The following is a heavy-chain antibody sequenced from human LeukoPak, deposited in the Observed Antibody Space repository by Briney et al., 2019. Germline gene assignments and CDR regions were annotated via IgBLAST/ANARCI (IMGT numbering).Heavy chain of an antibody. J-gene: IGHJ4*02. CDR2: INAGNGNT. CDR1: GYTFSRYA. Sequence: GASVKVSCKASGYTFSRYAIHWVRQAPGQRLEWMGWINAGNGNTKYSQKFQGRVTITRDTSASTAYMELSSLRSEDTAVYYCARVERYYDSSGYLSYWGQGTLVTVSS. D-gene: IGHD3-22*01. CDR3: ARVERYYDSSGYLSY. V-gene: IGHV1-3*01.